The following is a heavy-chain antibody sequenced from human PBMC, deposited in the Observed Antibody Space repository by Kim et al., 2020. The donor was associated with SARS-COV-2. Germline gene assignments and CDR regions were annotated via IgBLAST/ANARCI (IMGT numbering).Heavy chain of an antibody. V-gene: IGHV3-9*01. CDR2: ISWNSGNI. J-gene: IGHJ4*02. CDR1: GFPFEDYA. D-gene: IGHD2-2*02. CDR3: AKNGCSSTSCYTNY. Sequence: GGSLRLSCAASGFPFEDYAMHWVRQAPGKGLEWVSGISWNSGNIGYADSVKGRFTISRDNAKNSLYLQMNSLRAEDTALYYCAKNGCSSTSCYTNYWGQGTLVTVSS.